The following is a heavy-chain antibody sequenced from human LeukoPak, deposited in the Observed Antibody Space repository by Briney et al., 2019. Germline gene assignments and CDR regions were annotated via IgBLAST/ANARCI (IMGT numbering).Heavy chain of an antibody. Sequence: SETLSLTCTVSGGSISSYYWSWIRQPPGKGLEWIGHIYYSGSTNYNPSLKSRVTISVDTSKNQFSLKLSSVTAADTAVYYCAGSGTTPNLFDYWGQGTLVTVSS. CDR2: IYYSGST. CDR3: AGSGTTPNLFDY. J-gene: IGHJ4*02. CDR1: GGSISSYY. V-gene: IGHV4-59*08. D-gene: IGHD3-10*01.